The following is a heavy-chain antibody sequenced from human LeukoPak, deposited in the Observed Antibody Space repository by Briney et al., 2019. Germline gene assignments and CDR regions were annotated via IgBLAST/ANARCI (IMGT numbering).Heavy chain of an antibody. CDR2: LSYSGTT. D-gene: IGHD6-13*01. V-gene: IGHV4-59*08. Sequence: SETLSLTCAVSGDFISGSYWSWIRQPPGKGLEWIGFLSYSGTTSYNPSLKSRLTISGDTSRNQFSLKLDSVTAADTAVYYCARIIAVGGTDWFDPWGQGTLVTVSS. CDR3: ARIIAVGGTDWFDP. CDR1: GDFISGSY. J-gene: IGHJ5*02.